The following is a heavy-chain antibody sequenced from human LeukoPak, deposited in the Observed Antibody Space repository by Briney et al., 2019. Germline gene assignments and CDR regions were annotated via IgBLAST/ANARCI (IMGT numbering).Heavy chain of an antibody. Sequence: SETLSLTCTVSGGSISSSSYYWGWIRQPPGKGLEWIGSIYYSGSTYYNPSLKSRVTISVDTSKNQFSLKLSSVTAADTAVYYCARAGVAAAGTAPHFDYWGQGTLVTVSS. V-gene: IGHV4-39*07. J-gene: IGHJ4*02. CDR3: ARAGVAAAGTAPHFDY. CDR2: IYYSGST. CDR1: GGSISSSSYY. D-gene: IGHD6-13*01.